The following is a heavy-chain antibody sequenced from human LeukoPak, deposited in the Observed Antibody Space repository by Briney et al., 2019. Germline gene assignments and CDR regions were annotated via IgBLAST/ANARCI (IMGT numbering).Heavy chain of an antibody. CDR2: INSDGSST. Sequence: PGGSLRLSCAASGFTFSSYWMHWVRQAPGKGLVWVSRINSDGSSTSYADSVRDRFTISRDNAKNTLYLQMNSLRAEDTAVYYCARDLESEDYYYYYGMDVWGQGTTVTVSS. V-gene: IGHV3-74*01. CDR1: GFTFSSYW. CDR3: ARDLESEDYYYYYGMDV. J-gene: IGHJ6*02.